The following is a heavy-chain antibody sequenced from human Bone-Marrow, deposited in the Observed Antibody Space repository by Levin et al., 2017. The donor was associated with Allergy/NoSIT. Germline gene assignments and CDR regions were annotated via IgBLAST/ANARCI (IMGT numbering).Heavy chain of an antibody. CDR2: ITSSGHSV. J-gene: IGHJ6*02. Sequence: PGGSLRLSCAASGFTFSDYYMSWIRQAPGKGLEWLSYITSSGHSVYYADSVKGRFTISRDNAKNSLYLQMISLRAEDTAVYFCAREYYGMEVWGQGTTVTVSS. CDR3: AREYYGMEV. CDR1: GFTFSDYY. V-gene: IGHV3-11*01.